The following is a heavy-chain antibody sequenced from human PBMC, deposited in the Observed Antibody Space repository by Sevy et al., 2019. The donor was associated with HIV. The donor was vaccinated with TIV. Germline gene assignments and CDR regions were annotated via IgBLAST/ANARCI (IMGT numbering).Heavy chain of an antibody. Sequence: ASMKVSCKASGGTFSSYAISWVRQAPGQGLEWMGGIIPIFGTANYAQKFQGRVTITADESTSTAYMELSSLRSEDTAVYYCARVGYNHYYYYYGMDVWGQGTTVTVSS. D-gene: IGHD5-12*01. CDR3: ARVGYNHYYYYYGMDV. V-gene: IGHV1-69*13. CDR2: IIPIFGTA. J-gene: IGHJ6*02. CDR1: GGTFSSYA.